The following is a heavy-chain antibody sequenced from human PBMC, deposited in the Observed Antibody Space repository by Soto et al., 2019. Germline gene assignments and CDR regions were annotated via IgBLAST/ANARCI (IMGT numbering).Heavy chain of an antibody. J-gene: IGHJ4*02. Sequence: EVQLLESGGGLVQPGGSLRLSCAASGFTFSTYAMSWVRQAPGKGLEWVSAISGSGDTTYYANSVKGRFTISRDNSKNPRDLQMNSLRAEDTTVYYCAKGSHRPHDYWGQGTLVTGSS. CDR2: ISGSGDTT. D-gene: IGHD1-26*01. V-gene: IGHV3-23*01. CDR1: GFTFSTYA. CDR3: AKGSHRPHDY.